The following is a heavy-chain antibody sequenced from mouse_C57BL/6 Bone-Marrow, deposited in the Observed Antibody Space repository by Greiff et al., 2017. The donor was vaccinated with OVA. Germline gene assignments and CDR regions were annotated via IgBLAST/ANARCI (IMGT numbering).Heavy chain of an antibody. D-gene: IGHD2-2*01. CDR3: ARSERLRDYFDY. CDR2: IYPGSGNI. CDR1: GYTFTDYY. Sequence: LSCKASGYTFTDYYISWVKQRPGQGLEWIARIYPGSGNIYYNEKFKGKATLTAEKSSSTAYIQLSSRTSDDSAVYFCARSERLRDYFDYWGQGTTLTVSS. J-gene: IGHJ2*01. V-gene: IGHV1-76*01.